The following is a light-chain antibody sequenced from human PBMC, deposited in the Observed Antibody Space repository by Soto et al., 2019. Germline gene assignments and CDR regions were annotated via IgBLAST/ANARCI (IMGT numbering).Light chain of an antibody. V-gene: IGKV1-39*01. Sequence: IQMTQSPSSLSASVGDRVTITCRASHNIDTYLNWYQQKPGKAPILLIYAASSLQSGVPSRFIGSGSETDFSLTISRLQPEHFATYYCQQSYSHPPDFTFDQGTRRDIK. CDR2: AAS. CDR1: HNIDTY. J-gene: IGKJ5*01. CDR3: QQSYSHPPDFT.